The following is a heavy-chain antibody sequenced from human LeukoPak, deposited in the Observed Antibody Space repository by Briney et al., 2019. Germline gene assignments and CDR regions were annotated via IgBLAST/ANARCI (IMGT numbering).Heavy chain of an antibody. V-gene: IGHV1-8*01. CDR2: VNPNSGNT. CDR3: ARGVTAGVDY. J-gene: IGHJ4*02. D-gene: IGHD2-21*02. Sequence: ASVKVSCKASGYTFTSYDINWVRQATGQGLEWMGWVNPNSGNTGYAQKFQGRVTMTRDTSISTAYMELSSLTSEDTAVYYCARGVTAGVDYWGQGTLVTVSS. CDR1: GYTFTSYD.